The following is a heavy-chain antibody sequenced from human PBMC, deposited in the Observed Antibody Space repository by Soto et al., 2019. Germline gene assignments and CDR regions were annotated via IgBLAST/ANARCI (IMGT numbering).Heavy chain of an antibody. Sequence: HEHLVQSGAAVKRPGASLKVSCKASGYSFTGYYIHWVRQAPGQGLVWMGWINPDSGATNYAQNFQGRVTLTSDTSISTASMDLTSLTSDDTAVYYGARGDYGTGGYPFPYFDYWGQGTLVIVSS. V-gene: IGHV1-2*02. D-gene: IGHD2-8*02. CDR2: INPDSGAT. CDR3: ARGDYGTGGYPFPYFDY. J-gene: IGHJ4*02. CDR1: GYSFTGYY.